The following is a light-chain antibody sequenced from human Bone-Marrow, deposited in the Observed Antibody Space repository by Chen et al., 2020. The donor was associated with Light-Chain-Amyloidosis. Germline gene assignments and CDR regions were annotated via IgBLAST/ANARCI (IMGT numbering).Light chain of an antibody. CDR3: QSADTTATLYVL. V-gene: IGLV3-25*03. Sequence: SDELTQPPSVSVFPGQTARISCSGDGLPKQYAYWYQQKPGQAPVLGIYNDSERPSGIPERFSGSGSGTTVTLTISGVQAEDEADYYCQSADTTATLYVLFGGGTKLTVL. CDR1: GLPKQY. J-gene: IGLJ2*01. CDR2: NDS.